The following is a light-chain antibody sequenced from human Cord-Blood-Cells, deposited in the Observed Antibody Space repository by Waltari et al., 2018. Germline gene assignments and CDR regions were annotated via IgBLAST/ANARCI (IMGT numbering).Light chain of an antibody. CDR2: SNK. Sequence: QSVLTQPPSASGTPGQRVTISCSGSSSTIGSNTANWYQQLPGTAPKLLIYSNKQRSSAVPDRLSGSKSGTSASLAISGLQSEDEADYYGSAWDDSLNGWVFGGGTKLTVL. V-gene: IGLV1-44*01. CDR1: SSTIGSNT. CDR3: SAWDDSLNGWV. J-gene: IGLJ3*02.